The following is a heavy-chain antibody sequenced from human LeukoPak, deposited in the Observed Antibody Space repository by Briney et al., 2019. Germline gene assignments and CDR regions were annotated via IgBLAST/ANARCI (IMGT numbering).Heavy chain of an antibody. V-gene: IGHV3-21*01. CDR2: ISSSSSYI. CDR3: ARDPYCYDSSGDSDI. CDR1: XXFXSYX. Sequence: XXFXSYXXXWVRQAPGEGLEXVSSISSSSSYIYYADSVKGRFTISRDNAKNSLYLQMNSLRAEDTAVYYCARDPYCYDSSGDSDIWGQGTMVTDSS. J-gene: IGHJ3*02. D-gene: IGHD3-22*01.